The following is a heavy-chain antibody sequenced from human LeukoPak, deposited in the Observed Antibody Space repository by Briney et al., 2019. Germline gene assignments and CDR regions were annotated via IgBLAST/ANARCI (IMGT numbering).Heavy chain of an antibody. CDR2: IKPDGSAA. D-gene: IGHD6-19*01. Sequence: GGSLRLSCTDSGFTFCMYWMSWVGQAPGTGLEWLASIKPDGSAAIYVDSLKGRFTIPKDNAKKSLYLQMNSLTVEDTAVYYCATHSDWRFDFWGQGTLVTVSS. CDR3: ATHSDWRFDF. V-gene: IGHV3-7*01. J-gene: IGHJ4*02. CDR1: GFTFCMYW.